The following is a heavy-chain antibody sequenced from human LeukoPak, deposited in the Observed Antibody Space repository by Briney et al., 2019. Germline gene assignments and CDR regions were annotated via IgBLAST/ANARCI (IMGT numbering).Heavy chain of an antibody. J-gene: IGHJ5*02. Sequence: ASVKVSCKASGYTFTGCYMHWVRQAPGQGLEWMGWINPNSGGTNYAQKFQGRVTMTRDTSISTAYMELSRLRSDDTAVYYCARDPGYCSSTSCSRWFDPWGQETLVTVSS. D-gene: IGHD2-2*01. CDR2: INPNSGGT. CDR3: ARDPGYCSSTSCSRWFDP. V-gene: IGHV1-2*02. CDR1: GYTFTGCY.